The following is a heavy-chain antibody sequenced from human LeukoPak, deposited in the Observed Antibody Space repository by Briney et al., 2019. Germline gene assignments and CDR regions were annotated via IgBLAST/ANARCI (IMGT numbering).Heavy chain of an antibody. CDR1: GYTFTRYY. D-gene: IGHD5-18*01. J-gene: IGHJ4*02. CDR2: INPSAGNT. V-gene: IGHV1-46*01. CDR3: ASPGHTAHPRQFDY. Sequence: GASVKASCKASGYTFTRYYLHWVRQAPGQRLEWMGIINPSAGNTNYAQKFQGRVTITADESTSTAYMELSSLRSEDTAVYYCASPGHTAHPRQFDYWGQGTLVTVSS.